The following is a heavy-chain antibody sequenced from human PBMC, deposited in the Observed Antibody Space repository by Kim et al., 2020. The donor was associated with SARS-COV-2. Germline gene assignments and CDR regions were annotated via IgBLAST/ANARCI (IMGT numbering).Heavy chain of an antibody. V-gene: IGHV4-31*03. J-gene: IGHJ5*02. Sequence: SETLSLTCTVSGGSISSGGYYWSWIRQHPGKGLEWIGYIYYSASTYYNPSLKSRVTISVDTSKNQFSLKLSSVTAADTAVYYCARESTRARGYSSRWYRWFDPWGQGTLVTVSS. CDR2: IYYSAST. CDR1: GGSISSGGYY. D-gene: IGHD6-13*01. CDR3: ARESTRARGYSSRWYRWFDP.